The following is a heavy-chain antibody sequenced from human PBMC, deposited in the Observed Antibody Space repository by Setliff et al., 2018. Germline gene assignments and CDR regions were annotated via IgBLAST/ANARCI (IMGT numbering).Heavy chain of an antibody. CDR3: ARGRAGHSGH. CDR2: IYYRGSTS. V-gene: IGHV4-31*03. CDR1: GGSISSGGYY. Sequence: PSETLSLTCTVSGGSISSGGYYWSWIRQHPGKGLEWIGYIYYRGSTSYYNPSLKSRVTISVDTSKNQFSLKLSSVTAADTAVYYCARGRAGHSGHWGQGTLVTSPQ. J-gene: IGHJ4*02. D-gene: IGHD6-19*01.